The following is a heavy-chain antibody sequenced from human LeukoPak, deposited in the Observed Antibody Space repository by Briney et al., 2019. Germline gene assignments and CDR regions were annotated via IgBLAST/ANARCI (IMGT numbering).Heavy chain of an antibody. CDR3: ARALTSGVVPAAISLLLARPATFFDY. CDR1: GYTFTSYY. D-gene: IGHD2-2*01. CDR2: INPSGGST. V-gene: IGHV1-46*01. Sequence: ASVKVSCKASGYTFTSYYMHWVRQAPGQGLEWMGIINPSGGSTSYAQKFQGRVTMTRDTSTSTAYMELSSLRSEDTAVYYCARALTSGVVPAAISLLLARPATFFDYWGQGTLVTVSS. J-gene: IGHJ4*02.